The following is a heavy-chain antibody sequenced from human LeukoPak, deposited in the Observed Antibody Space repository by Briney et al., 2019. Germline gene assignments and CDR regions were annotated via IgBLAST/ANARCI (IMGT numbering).Heavy chain of an antibody. CDR3: VRGSRPGGAMGLYHNLDY. Sequence: GSVRLSCAGSGFTFSDFWMTWFRQTPGKGLEWVANIKEDGTEKNLVDSVKGRFTISRDNTKNLLFLEMNNLRGDDTAIYYCVRGSRPGGAMGLYHNLDYWGQGTLDAVSS. D-gene: IGHD2-2*01. CDR2: IKEDGTEK. J-gene: IGHJ4*02. CDR1: GFTFSDFW. V-gene: IGHV3-7*01.